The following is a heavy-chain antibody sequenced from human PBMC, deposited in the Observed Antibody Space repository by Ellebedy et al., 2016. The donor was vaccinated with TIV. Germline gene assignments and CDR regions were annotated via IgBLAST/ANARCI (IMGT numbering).Heavy chain of an antibody. CDR1: GFTFSSYS. D-gene: IGHD3-10*01. CDR2: IVSSSSYI. Sequence: PGESLKISCAASGFTFSSYSMNWVRQAPGKGLEWVSSIVSSSSYIYYADSVKGRFTISRDNAKNSLYLQMNSLRAEDTAVYYCASYSMVRGVNAPFGYWGQGTLVTVSS. V-gene: IGHV3-21*01. J-gene: IGHJ4*02. CDR3: ASYSMVRGVNAPFGY.